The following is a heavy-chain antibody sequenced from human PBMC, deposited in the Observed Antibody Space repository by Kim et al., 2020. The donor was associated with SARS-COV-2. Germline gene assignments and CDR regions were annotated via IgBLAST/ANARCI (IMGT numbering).Heavy chain of an antibody. J-gene: IGHJ2*01. CDR3: AKALISGSGKPNWYFDL. Sequence: VKGRFTISRDNSKNTLYLQMNSLRAEDTAVYYCAKALISGSGKPNWYFDLWGRGTLVTVSS. D-gene: IGHD3-10*01. V-gene: IGHV3-23*01.